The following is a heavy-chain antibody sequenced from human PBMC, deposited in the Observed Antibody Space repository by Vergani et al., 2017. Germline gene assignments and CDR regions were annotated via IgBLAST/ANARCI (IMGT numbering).Heavy chain of an antibody. V-gene: IGHV3-23*01. CDR1: GFTFNHYA. D-gene: IGHD5-12*01. J-gene: IGHJ6*04. CDR2: ISGSGGST. Sequence: EVQLLESGGDLVQPGGSLRLSCAASGFTFNHYAMNWVRQAPGKGLEWVSGISGSGGSTYYAGSVKGRFTSSRDSSKNTLYLQMNSLSAGDTAVYYCAKANPRKSGYDYLYYYHAMDVWAKGTTVTVSS. CDR3: AKANPRKSGYDYLYYYHAMDV.